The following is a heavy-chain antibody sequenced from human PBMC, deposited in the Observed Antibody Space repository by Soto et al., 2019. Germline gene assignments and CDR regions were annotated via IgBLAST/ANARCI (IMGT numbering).Heavy chain of an antibody. CDR2: IWYDGSSE. CDR1: EIIFRGRG. J-gene: IGHJ4*02. CDR3: ARMYGDFIDY. V-gene: IGHV3-33*01. Sequence: QVQLMESGGGVVQPGRSLRLSCAASEIIFRGRGMHWVRQAPGRGLEWVALIWYDGSSEYYTDSVKGRFTVSRDNSKNTLYLQMNSLRVEDTAVYYCARMYGDFIDYWGQGTLVTVSS. D-gene: IGHD4-17*01.